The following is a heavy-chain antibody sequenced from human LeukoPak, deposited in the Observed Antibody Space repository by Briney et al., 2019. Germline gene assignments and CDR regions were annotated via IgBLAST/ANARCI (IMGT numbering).Heavy chain of an antibody. D-gene: IGHD6-6*01. V-gene: IGHV4-34*01. J-gene: IGHJ5*02. CDR1: GGSFSGYY. CDR2: INHSGST. CDR3: ARRVNIRRKSRSDNWFDP. Sequence: PSETLSLTCAVYGGSFSGYYWSWIRQPPGKGLEWIGEINHSGSTNYNPSLKSRVTISVDTSKNQFSLKLSSLTAADTAVYYCARRVNIRRKSRSDNWFDPWGQGTLVTVSS.